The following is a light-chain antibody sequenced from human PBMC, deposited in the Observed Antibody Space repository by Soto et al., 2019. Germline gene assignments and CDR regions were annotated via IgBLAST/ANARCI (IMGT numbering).Light chain of an antibody. Sequence: EIVMTQSPATLSVSPGERATLSCRASQSVSSNLAWYQQKPGQAPRLLIYGASTRATGIPARFSGSGSGTEFTLTISSLQSEDFAVYYCQQYNNWTPFTVGPGTKVDIK. J-gene: IGKJ3*01. V-gene: IGKV3-15*01. CDR2: GAS. CDR3: QQYNNWTPFT. CDR1: QSVSSN.